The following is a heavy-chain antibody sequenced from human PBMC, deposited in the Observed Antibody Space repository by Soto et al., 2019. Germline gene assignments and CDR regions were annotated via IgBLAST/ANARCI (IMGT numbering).Heavy chain of an antibody. CDR1: GFTFSSYS. V-gene: IGHV3-21*01. CDR2: ISSSSSYI. D-gene: IGHD6-19*01. Sequence: GGSLRLSCAASGFTFSSYSMNWVRQAPGKGLEWVSSISSSSSYIYYADSVKGRFTISRDNAKNSLYLQMNSLRAEDTAVYYCARDFDDSRYSSGWYYYYGMDVWGQGTTVTVSS. J-gene: IGHJ6*02. CDR3: ARDFDDSRYSSGWYYYYGMDV.